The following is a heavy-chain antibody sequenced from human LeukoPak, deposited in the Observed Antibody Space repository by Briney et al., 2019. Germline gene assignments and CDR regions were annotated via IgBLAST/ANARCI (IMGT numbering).Heavy chain of an antibody. D-gene: IGHD1-26*01. CDR1: GFSISSYD. CDR2: IYTSGST. V-gene: IGHV4-4*09. CDR3: ASSGSYTTYYYYYMDV. J-gene: IGHJ6*03. Sequence: SETLSLTCAVSGFSISSYDLNWIRQPPGKGLEWVAYIYTSGSTNYNPSLKSRVTTSVDTAKNHFSLKLNTVTAADTAVYYCASSGSYTTYYYYYMDVWGKATTVTASS.